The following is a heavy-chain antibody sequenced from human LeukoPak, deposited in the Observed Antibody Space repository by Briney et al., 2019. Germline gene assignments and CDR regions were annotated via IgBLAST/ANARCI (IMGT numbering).Heavy chain of an antibody. V-gene: IGHV3-48*03. CDR2: ISSSGSTI. J-gene: IGHJ4*02. D-gene: IGHD5-24*01. CDR1: GFTFSSYE. CDR3: ARDRDGYSFLFDY. Sequence: GGSLRLSCAASGFTFSSYEMNWVRQAPGKGLEWVSYISSSGSTIYYADSVKGRFTISRDNSKNTLYLQMGSLRAEDMAVYYCARDRDGYSFLFDYWGQGTLVTVSS.